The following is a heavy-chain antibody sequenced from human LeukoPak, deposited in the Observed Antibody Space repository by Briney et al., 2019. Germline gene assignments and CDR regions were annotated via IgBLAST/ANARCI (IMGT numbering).Heavy chain of an antibody. CDR1: GYSISSGYY. Sequence: SETLSLTCAVSGYSISSGYYWGWIPQPPGKGLEWSGSIYHSGSTYYNPSLKSRVTISVDTSKNQFSLKLSSVTAADTAVYYCARAWGSGTRWYDYYGMDVWGKGTTVTVSS. V-gene: IGHV4-38-2*01. CDR3: ARAWGSGTRWYDYYGMDV. CDR2: IYHSGST. D-gene: IGHD3-10*01. J-gene: IGHJ6*04.